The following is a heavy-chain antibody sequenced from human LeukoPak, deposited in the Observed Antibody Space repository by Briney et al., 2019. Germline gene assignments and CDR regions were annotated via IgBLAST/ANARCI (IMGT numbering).Heavy chain of an antibody. D-gene: IGHD1-26*01. CDR1: GFTFSDYY. V-gene: IGHV3-11*04. J-gene: IGHJ5*02. CDR3: VRDNKWDVPHWFDP. Sequence: GGSLRLSCAASGFTFSDYYMSWIRQAPGKGLEWVSYISSSGSTIYYADSVKGRFTISRDNAKNSLYLQMYGLRAEDTAMYYCVRDNKWDVPHWFDPWGQGTLVTVSS. CDR2: ISSSGSTI.